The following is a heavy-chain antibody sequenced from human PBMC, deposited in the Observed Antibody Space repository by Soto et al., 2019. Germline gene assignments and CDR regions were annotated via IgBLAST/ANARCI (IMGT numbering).Heavy chain of an antibody. CDR3: ARDARRGQWLVPPGFDF. D-gene: IGHD6-19*01. J-gene: IGHJ4*02. CDR2: IVPVFRTS. V-gene: IGHV1-69*01. Sequence: QVHLVQSGAEVKKPGSSVKVSCKASGGPFSNYAISWVRQAPGQGLEWLGGIVPVFRTSNYADKFQGRLTVTADESTSTAYMELSSLTSEDTAMYFCARDARRGQWLVPPGFDFWGQGTLVIVSS. CDR1: GGPFSNYA.